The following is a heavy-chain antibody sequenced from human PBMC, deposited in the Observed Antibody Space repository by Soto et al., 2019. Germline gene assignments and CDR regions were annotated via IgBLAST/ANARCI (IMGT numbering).Heavy chain of an antibody. Sequence: GGSLRLSCAASGFTFSSYAMSWVRQAPGKGLEWVSAISGSGGSTYYADSVKGRFTISRDNSKNTLYLQMNSLRAEDTAVYYCANCPGYGGNDFSYYYYGMDVWGQGTTVTVSS. CDR2: ISGSGGST. J-gene: IGHJ6*02. CDR3: ANCPGYGGNDFSYYYYGMDV. D-gene: IGHD3-3*01. V-gene: IGHV3-23*01. CDR1: GFTFSSYA.